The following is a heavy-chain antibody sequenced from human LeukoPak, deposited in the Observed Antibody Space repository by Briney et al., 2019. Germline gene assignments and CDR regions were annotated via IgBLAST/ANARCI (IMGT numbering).Heavy chain of an antibody. J-gene: IGHJ3*02. CDR3: ASTYYDFWSGYVEGDAFGI. CDR1: GGSISSGSYY. D-gene: IGHD3-3*01. Sequence: SETLSLTCTVSGGSISSGSYYWSWIRQPAGKGLEWIGRIYTSGSTNYNPSLKSRVTISVDTSKNQFSLKLSSVTAADTAVYYCASTYYDFWSGYVEGDAFGIWGQGTMVTVSS. CDR2: IYTSGST. V-gene: IGHV4-61*02.